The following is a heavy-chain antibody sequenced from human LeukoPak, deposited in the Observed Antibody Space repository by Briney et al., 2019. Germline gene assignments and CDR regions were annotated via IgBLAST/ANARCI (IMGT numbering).Heavy chain of an antibody. Sequence: ASVKVSCKASGYTFTGYYMHWVRQAPGQGLEWMGWINPNSGGTNYTQKFQGRVTMTRGTSISTAYMELSRLRSDDTAVYYCARGRGRGSYLFDYWGQGTLVTVSS. CDR3: ARGRGRGSYLFDY. CDR2: INPNSGGT. J-gene: IGHJ4*02. V-gene: IGHV1-2*02. CDR1: GYTFTGYY. D-gene: IGHD1-26*01.